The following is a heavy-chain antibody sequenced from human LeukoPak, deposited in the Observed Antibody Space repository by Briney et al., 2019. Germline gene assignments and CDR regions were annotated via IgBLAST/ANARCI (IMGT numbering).Heavy chain of an antibody. CDR1: GFTFNTFW. CDR2: IHQEGRTK. V-gene: IGHV3-7*01. D-gene: IGHD6-6*01. Sequence: GGSLRLSCAASGFTFNTFWMTWLRQAPGKGLEWAANIHQEGRTKYYADSVKGRFTISRDNANNALNLQINSLRAEDTALYYCARGDGTSSGLYFHYWGQGTLVTVSS. CDR3: ARGDGTSSGLYFHY. J-gene: IGHJ4*02.